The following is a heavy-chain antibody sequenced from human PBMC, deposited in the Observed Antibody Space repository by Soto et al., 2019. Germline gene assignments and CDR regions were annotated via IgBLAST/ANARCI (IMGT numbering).Heavy chain of an antibody. D-gene: IGHD3-3*02. V-gene: IGHV3-23*01. CDR3: ARDSAGRQHFVRFDS. CDR2: ISGTGGST. J-gene: IGHJ4*02. CDR1: GFTFSSYA. Sequence: GSLRHSESPSGFTFSSYAISWVRQPQGKGLEWVSTISGTGGSTSYADSVRGRFTISRDNSKNTLYLQMNSLTVEDTAVYYCARDSAGRQHFVRFDSWGQGTLVNVSS.